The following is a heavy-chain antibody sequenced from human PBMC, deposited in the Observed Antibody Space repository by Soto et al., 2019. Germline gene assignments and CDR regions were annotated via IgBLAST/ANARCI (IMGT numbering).Heavy chain of an antibody. Sequence: EVQLLESGGGSLQAGGSLRLSCAASGFTFSSYAMHWVRRPPGKGLEWVLSISGSGGTAYYADSVKGRFSISRDSLVNTLYLQMNSLRAEDTAVYYCAKGRGQNWNFDYWGQGTLFTVSP. CDR3: AKGRGQNWNFDY. CDR1: GFTFSSYA. V-gene: IGHV3-23*01. D-gene: IGHD1-1*01. J-gene: IGHJ4*01. CDR2: ISGSGGTA.